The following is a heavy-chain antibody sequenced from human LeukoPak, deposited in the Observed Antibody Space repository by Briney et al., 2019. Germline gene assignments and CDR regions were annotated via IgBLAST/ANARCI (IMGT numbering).Heavy chain of an antibody. CDR2: IYSGGST. J-gene: IGHJ3*02. CDR3: ARAGSLVSYSSSWPPAFDI. Sequence: QTGGSLRLSCAASGFTVSSNYMSWVRQAPGKGLEWVSVIYSGGSTYYADSVKGRFTISRDNSKNTLYLQMNSLRAEDTAVYYCARAGSLVSYSSSWPPAFDIWGQGTMVTVSS. D-gene: IGHD6-13*01. CDR1: GFTVSSNY. V-gene: IGHV3-66*01.